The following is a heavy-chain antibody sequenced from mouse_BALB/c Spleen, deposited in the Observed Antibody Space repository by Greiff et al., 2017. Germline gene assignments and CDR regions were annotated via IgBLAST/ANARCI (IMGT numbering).Heavy chain of an antibody. Sequence: EVKVVESGGGLVQPGGSRKLSCAASGFTFSSFGMHWVRQAPEKGLEWVAYISSGSSTIYYADTVKGRFTISRDNPKNTLFLQMTSLRSEDTAMYYCARVEGDLFAYWGQGTLVTVSA. D-gene: IGHD2-13*01. V-gene: IGHV5-17*02. CDR2: ISSGSSTI. J-gene: IGHJ3*01. CDR1: GFTFSSFG. CDR3: ARVEGDLFAY.